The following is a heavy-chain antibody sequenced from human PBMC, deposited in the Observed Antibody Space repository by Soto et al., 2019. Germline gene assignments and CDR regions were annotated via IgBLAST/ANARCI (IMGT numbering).Heavy chain of an antibody. CDR3: AGRPHCGGGICYYGLDN. J-gene: IGHJ4*02. CDR1: GYTFTNSD. V-gene: IGHV1-8*01. Sequence: ASVKVSCKASGYTFTNSDINWVRQAPGQGLEWMGWMNPDSGHAAYAQKFQGRVTLTTSTSTSTVYMEMRSLGSEDTAVYYCAGRPHCGGGICYYGLDNWGQGTLVTVSS. CDR2: MNPDSGHA. D-gene: IGHD2-15*01.